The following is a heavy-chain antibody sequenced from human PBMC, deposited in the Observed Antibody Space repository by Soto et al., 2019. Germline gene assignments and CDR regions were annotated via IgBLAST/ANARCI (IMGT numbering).Heavy chain of an antibody. D-gene: IGHD5-12*01. J-gene: IGHJ4*02. CDR3: ASRLLTVDRGGAEDY. CDR2: ISYDGSNK. V-gene: IGHV3-30*03. Sequence: QVQLVESGGGVVQPGRSLRLSCAASGFTFSSYGMHWVRQAPGKGLEWVAVISYDGSNKYYADSVKGRFPISRDNSKNTLYLQMNSLRAEDTAVYYCASRLLTVDRGGAEDYWGQGTLVTVSS. CDR1: GFTFSSYG.